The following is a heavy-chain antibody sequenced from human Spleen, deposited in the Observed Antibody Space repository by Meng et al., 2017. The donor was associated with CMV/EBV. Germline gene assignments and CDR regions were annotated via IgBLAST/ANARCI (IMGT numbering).Heavy chain of an antibody. CDR2: IIPIFGTA. CDR3: ARSEDYYDSSGYYGSFGY. V-gene: IGHV1-69*05. D-gene: IGHD3-22*01. CDR1: CSSYA. J-gene: IGHJ4*02. Sequence: CSSYAISWVRQAPGQGLEWMGGIIPIFGTANYAQKFQGRVTITTDESTSTAYMELSSLRSEDTAVYYCARSEDYYDSSGYYGSFGYWGQGTLVTVSS.